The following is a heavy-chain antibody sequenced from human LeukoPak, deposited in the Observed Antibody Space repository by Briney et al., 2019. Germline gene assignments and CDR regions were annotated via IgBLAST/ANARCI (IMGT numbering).Heavy chain of an antibody. Sequence: GGSLRLSCAASGFTFSSYWMTWVRQAPGKGLGWVSAISGSAGSTYYADSVKGRFTISRDNSKNTLYLQMHSLRVEDTAVYYCAKRPCRGSTSCYVDNWGQGTLVTVSS. CDR3: AKRPCRGSTSCYVDN. V-gene: IGHV3-23*01. D-gene: IGHD2-2*01. CDR2: ISGSAGST. CDR1: GFTFSSYW. J-gene: IGHJ4*02.